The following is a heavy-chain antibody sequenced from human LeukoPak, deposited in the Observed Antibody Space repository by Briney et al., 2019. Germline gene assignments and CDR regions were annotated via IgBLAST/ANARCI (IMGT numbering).Heavy chain of an antibody. Sequence: PGGSLRLSCAASGFTFSSYAMSWVRQAPGKGLEWVSAISASGGTTYYADSVKGRFTISRDNSKNTLYLQMNSLRAEDTAVYYCAKAGYSSSWYSSFDYWGQGTLVTVSS. J-gene: IGHJ4*02. V-gene: IGHV3-23*01. D-gene: IGHD6-13*01. CDR1: GFTFSSYA. CDR2: ISASGGTT. CDR3: AKAGYSSSWYSSFDY.